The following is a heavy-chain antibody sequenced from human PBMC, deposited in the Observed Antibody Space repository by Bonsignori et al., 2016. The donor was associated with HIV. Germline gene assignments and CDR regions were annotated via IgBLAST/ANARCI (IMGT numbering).Heavy chain of an antibody. Sequence: WIRQPPGKGLEWVSVIYSGGSGYYAESVKGRFTISRDNSKNTLYLQMNRLRPEDTAVYYCARETVGVYYDSSGPYMDVWGKGTMVTVSS. V-gene: IGHV3-66*01. CDR3: ARETVGVYYDSSGPYMDV. D-gene: IGHD3-22*01. CDR2: IYSGGSG. J-gene: IGHJ6*03.